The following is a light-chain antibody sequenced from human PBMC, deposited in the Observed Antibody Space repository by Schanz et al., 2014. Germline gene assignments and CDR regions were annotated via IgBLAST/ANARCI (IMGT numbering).Light chain of an antibody. V-gene: IGKV3-20*01. CDR1: QSVGSNY. CDR2: GAS. J-gene: IGKJ1*01. Sequence: EIVLTQSPGTLSLSPGERATLSCRASQSVGSNYLAWYQQTPGQAPRLLVYGASTRATGVPARFSGSGSGTEFALTISSLQSEDFAVYYCQQYGSSPLTFGQGTKVEIK. CDR3: QQYGSSPLT.